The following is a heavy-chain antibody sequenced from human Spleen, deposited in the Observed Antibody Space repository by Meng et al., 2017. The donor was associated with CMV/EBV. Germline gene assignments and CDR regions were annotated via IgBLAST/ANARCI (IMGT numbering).Heavy chain of an antibody. J-gene: IGHJ4*02. D-gene: IGHD2/OR15-2a*01. Sequence: LSCTASGFTFSSSAMSWVRQAPGKGLEWVSSFGGTGGGTYYADSVKGRFTISRDNSKNTLYLQLNSLRAEDTAIYYCAKGTSFHFDSWGQGTLVTVSS. CDR3: AKGTSFHFDS. CDR1: GFTFSSSA. CDR2: FGGTGGGT. V-gene: IGHV3-23*01.